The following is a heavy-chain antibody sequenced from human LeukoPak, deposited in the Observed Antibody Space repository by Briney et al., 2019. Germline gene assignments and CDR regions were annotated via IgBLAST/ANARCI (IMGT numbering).Heavy chain of an antibody. CDR1: GFTFNSYF. Sequence: GGSLRLSCAASGFTFNSYFMSWVRQAPGKGLEWVANIKEDGSDKYYVDSVKGRFTISRDNTRNSLSLQMNTLRPEDTAVYSCARYFRGSPNCYNDYWGQGTLVTVSS. V-gene: IGHV3-7*01. J-gene: IGHJ4*02. CDR2: IKEDGSDK. D-gene: IGHD2/OR15-2a*01. CDR3: ARYFRGSPNCYNDY.